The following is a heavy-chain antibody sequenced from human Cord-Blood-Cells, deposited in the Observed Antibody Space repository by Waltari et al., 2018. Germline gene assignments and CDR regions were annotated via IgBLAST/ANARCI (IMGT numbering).Heavy chain of an antibody. D-gene: IGHD2-2*01. CDR3: ARDRNCSSTSCYDAFDI. V-gene: IGHV4-59*01. CDR1: GGSITSYY. J-gene: IGHJ3*02. CDR2: IYYSGST. Sequence: QVQLQASGPGLVKPSETLSLTCTVSGGSITSYYWSWIRPPPGKGLEWIGYIYYSGSTNYNPSLKSRVTISVDTSKNQFSLKLSSVTAADTAVYYCARDRNCSSTSCYDAFDIWGQGTMVTVSS.